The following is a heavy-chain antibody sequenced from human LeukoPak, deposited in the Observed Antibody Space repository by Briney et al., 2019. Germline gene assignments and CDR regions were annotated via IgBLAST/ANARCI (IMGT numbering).Heavy chain of an antibody. Sequence: ASVKVSCKASGYTFTSYGISWVRQAPGQGLEWMGLISAYNGNTNYAQKLQGRVTMTTDTSTSTAYMELRSLRSDDTAVYYCATALGYCSGGSCYGWGHYYYYGMDVWGQGTTVTVSS. CDR2: ISAYNGNT. J-gene: IGHJ6*02. CDR1: GYTFTSYG. V-gene: IGHV1-18*01. D-gene: IGHD2-15*01. CDR3: ATALGYCSGGSCYGWGHYYYYGMDV.